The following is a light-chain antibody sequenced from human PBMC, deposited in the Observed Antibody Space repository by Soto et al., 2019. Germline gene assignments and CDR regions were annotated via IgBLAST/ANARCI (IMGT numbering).Light chain of an antibody. CDR3: GTWDSSLSAVV. CDR2: DNN. Sequence: QSVLTQPPSVSAAPGQRVTISCSGSSSTIGNKYVSWFQQLPGTAPKLLIYDNNKRPSGIPDRFSGSKSGTSATLGIAGLQTGDEADYYCGTWDSSLSAVVFGGGTQLTVL. J-gene: IGLJ2*01. CDR1: SSTIGNKY. V-gene: IGLV1-51*01.